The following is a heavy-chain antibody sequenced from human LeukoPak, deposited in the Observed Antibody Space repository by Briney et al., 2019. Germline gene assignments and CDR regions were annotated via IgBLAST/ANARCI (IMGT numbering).Heavy chain of an antibody. D-gene: IGHD1/OR15-1a*01. J-gene: IGHJ4*02. CDR1: GVSMSGFY. Sequence: PSETLSLTCSFSGVSMSGFYCTWIRQPPGKGLEWIGHVYYSGGTGYNPSLKSRVSMSIDTSNNQFSPKLKSVTAADTAFYYCARGTHAGSLEQYFDSWGQGILVTVSS. CDR2: VYYSGGT. V-gene: IGHV4-59*01. CDR3: ARGTHAGSLEQYFDS.